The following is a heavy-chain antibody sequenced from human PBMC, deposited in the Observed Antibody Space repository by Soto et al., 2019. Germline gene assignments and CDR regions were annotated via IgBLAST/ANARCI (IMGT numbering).Heavy chain of an antibody. V-gene: IGHV4-59*01. CDR3: ALSPYVHWVMDV. CDR1: GGSISSYY. J-gene: IGHJ6*02. D-gene: IGHD3-16*01. Sequence: PSETLSLTCTVSGGSISSYYWSWIRQPPGKGLEWIGYIYYSGSTNYNPSLKSRVTISVDTTNTQHSMKLRSVTATQTAVNYCALSPYVHWVMDVLSQGTTVTGS. CDR2: IYYSGST.